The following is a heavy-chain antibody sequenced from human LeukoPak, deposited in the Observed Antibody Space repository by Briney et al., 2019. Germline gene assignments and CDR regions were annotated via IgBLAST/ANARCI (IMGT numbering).Heavy chain of an antibody. D-gene: IGHD5-18*01. CDR3: ARLRYTYGKNFDY. CDR2: INQDGNGK. V-gene: IGHV3-7*01. J-gene: IGHJ4*02. Sequence: GGSLRLSCAASGFTFRAYWMSWVRQAPGKGLEWVANINQDGNGKDYVDSVKGRFTISRDSARNSLYLQMNTLRAEDTAVYFCARLRYTYGKNFDYWGQGALVTVSS. CDR1: GFTFRAYW.